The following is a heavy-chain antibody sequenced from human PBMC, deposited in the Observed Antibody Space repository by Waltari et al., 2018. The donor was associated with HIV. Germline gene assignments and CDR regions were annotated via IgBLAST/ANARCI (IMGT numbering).Heavy chain of an antibody. CDR1: GGSISSSSYY. D-gene: IGHD2-2*01. CDR2: IYYSGST. CDR3: ARLCGSSTSCHDY. J-gene: IGHJ4*02. Sequence: QLQLQESGPGLVKPSETLSLTCTVSGGSISSSSYYWGWIRQPPGKGLEWIGSIYYSGSTYYNPSLKSRVTISVDTSKNQFSLKLSSVTAADTAVYYCARLCGSSTSCHDYWGQGTLVTVSS. V-gene: IGHV4-39*01.